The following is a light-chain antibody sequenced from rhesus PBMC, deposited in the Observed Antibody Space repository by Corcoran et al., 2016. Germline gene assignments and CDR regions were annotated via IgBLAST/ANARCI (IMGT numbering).Light chain of an antibody. V-gene: IGKV1-74*01. Sequence: DIQMTQSPSSLSASVGDRVTITCRASENVNNYLHWYQQKPGKAHKLLNYAASTLQSGVPSRFSGSGAGTDYTFTISSLQPEDVATYYCQQSYGTPHSFGQGTKVEIK. CDR3: QQSYGTPHS. CDR1: ENVNNY. CDR2: AAS. J-gene: IGKJ2*01.